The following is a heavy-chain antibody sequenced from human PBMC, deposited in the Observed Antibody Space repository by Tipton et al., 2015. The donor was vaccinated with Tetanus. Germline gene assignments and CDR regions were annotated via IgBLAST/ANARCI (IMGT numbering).Heavy chain of an antibody. CDR2: IDPNSGGT. V-gene: IGHV1-2*02. Sequence: HLVQSGAEMKKPGASVKVSCTASGYTFTNYYIYWVRQAPGQGLEWMGWIDPNSGGTVYAQKFQGRVTMTRDTSISTAYMELRSLRSDDTAVYYCARDRGDYIYYGMDVWGPGTTVTVS. CDR1: GYTFTNYY. CDR3: ARDRGDYIYYGMDV. J-gene: IGHJ6*02. D-gene: IGHD3-22*01.